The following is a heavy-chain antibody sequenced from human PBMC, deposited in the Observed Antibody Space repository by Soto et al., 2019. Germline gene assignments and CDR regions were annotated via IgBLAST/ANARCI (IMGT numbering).Heavy chain of an antibody. J-gene: IGHJ6*02. CDR2: ISSSSSTI. Sequence: GGSLRLSCAASGFTFSSYSMNWVRQAPGKGLEWVSYISSSSSTIYYADSVKGRFTISRDNAKNSLYLQMNSLRDEDTAVYYCAREWDKLEPPSYYYYGMDVWGQGTTVTVSS. V-gene: IGHV3-48*02. CDR1: GFTFSSYS. D-gene: IGHD1-1*01. CDR3: AREWDKLEPPSYYYYGMDV.